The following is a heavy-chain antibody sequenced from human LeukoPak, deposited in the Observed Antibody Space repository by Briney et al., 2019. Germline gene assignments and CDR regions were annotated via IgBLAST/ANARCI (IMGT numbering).Heavy chain of an antibody. CDR2: IDHRGAT. CDR1: GGSFSRYY. Sequence: KPSETLSLTCAVYGGSFSRYYWSWIRQSPGKGLEWIAEIDHRGATNYNPSVKSRVTISVDTSKNQFSLKMRSLSAADTALYYCARGATISETGYFDFWGQGTLVTVSS. CDR3: ARGATISETGYFDF. D-gene: IGHD5-24*01. J-gene: IGHJ4*03. V-gene: IGHV4-34*01.